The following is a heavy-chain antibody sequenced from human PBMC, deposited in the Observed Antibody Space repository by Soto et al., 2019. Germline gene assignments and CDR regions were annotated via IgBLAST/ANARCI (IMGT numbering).Heavy chain of an antibody. Sequence: GESLKISCNGPGYSFTIYCIGWVLQMPGKGLDWMGIIYPGDSDTRYSPSFQGQVTISADKSISTAYLQWSSLKASDTAMYYCARVFWSGCWFDPWGQGTLVSVSS. D-gene: IGHD3-3*01. CDR2: IYPGDSDT. CDR1: GYSFTIYC. CDR3: ARVFWSGCWFDP. J-gene: IGHJ5*02. V-gene: IGHV5-51*01.